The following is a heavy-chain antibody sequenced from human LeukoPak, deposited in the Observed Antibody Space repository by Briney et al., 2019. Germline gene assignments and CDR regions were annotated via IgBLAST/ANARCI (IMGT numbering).Heavy chain of an antibody. CDR3: ARHRGDNSNPRYYFYYMDV. J-gene: IGHJ6*03. D-gene: IGHD4-11*01. CDR2: MYHRGST. V-gene: IGHV4-38-2*01. Sequence: SETLSLTCSVSGHSISSGYYWGWIRQPPGKGLEWIGTMYHRGSTYYNPSLKSRVTMPGDTSKNHFSLKLSSVIAADAAVYYCARHRGDNSNPRYYFYYMDVWGKGTTVTVSS. CDR1: GHSISSGYY.